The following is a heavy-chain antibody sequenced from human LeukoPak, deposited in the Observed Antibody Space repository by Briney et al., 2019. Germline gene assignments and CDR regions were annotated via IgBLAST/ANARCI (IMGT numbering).Heavy chain of an antibody. CDR1: GYTFTGYF. CDR2: INPNTGGT. V-gene: IGHV1-2*06. Sequence: AASVKVSCKAFGYTFTGYFMHWVRQAPGQGLEWMGRINPNTGGTKYTQNLQGRVTMTRDTSIGTAYMELSRLRSDDTALYYCAIAGGGSDAFDIWGHGTMVTVSS. J-gene: IGHJ3*02. CDR3: AIAGGGSDAFDI. D-gene: IGHD2-15*01.